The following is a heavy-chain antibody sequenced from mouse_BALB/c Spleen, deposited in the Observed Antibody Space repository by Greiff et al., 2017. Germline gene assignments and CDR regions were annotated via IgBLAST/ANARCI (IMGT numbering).Heavy chain of an antibody. J-gene: IGHJ2*01. CDR3: AREGDYGNFAVDY. Sequence: EVKLVEPGGGLVKPGGSLKLSCAASGFTFSSYAMSWVRQTPEKRLEWVASISSGGSTYYPDSVKGRFTISSDNARNILYLQRSSLRSVGTAMYYCAREGDYGNFAVDYWGQGTTLTVSS. CDR1: GFTFSSYA. D-gene: IGHD2-1*01. V-gene: IGHV5-6-5*01. CDR2: ISSGGST.